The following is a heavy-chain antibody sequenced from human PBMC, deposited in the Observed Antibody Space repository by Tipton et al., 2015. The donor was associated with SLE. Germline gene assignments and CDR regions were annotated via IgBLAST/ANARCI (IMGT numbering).Heavy chain of an antibody. CDR1: GGSISSYY. J-gene: IGHJ6*03. CDR2: IYTSGST. V-gene: IGHV4-4*07. CDR3: ARDGLTGTTSIGPYYYYYMDV. Sequence: TLSLTCTVSGGSISSYYWSWIRQPAGKGLEWIGRIYTSGSTNYNPSLKSRVTIAVDTSKNQFSLKLSPVTAADTAVYYCARDGLTGTTSIGPYYYYYMDVWGKGTTVTVSS. D-gene: IGHD1-20*01.